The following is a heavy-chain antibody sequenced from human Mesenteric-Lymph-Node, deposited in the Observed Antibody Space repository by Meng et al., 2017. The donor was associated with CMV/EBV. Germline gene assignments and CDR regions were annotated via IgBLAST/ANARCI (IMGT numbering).Heavy chain of an antibody. CDR2: ISESSSYI. CDR1: GFTFSRNG. J-gene: IGHJ6*02. Sequence: GGSLRLSCAASGFTFSRNGVNWVRQAPGKGLEWVSSISESSSYIYYADSVKGRFTVSRDNAKNSLYLQMNSLRAEDTAVYYCARGSSTLNGLDVWGQGTTVTVSS. V-gene: IGHV3-21*01. D-gene: IGHD4-11*01. CDR3: ARGSSTLNGLDV.